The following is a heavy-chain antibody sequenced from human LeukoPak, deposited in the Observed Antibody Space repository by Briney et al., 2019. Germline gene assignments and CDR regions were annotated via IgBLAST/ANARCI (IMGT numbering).Heavy chain of an antibody. D-gene: IGHD3-22*01. CDR1: GGSISSSSYY. J-gene: IGHJ4*02. CDR3: ASQAYYYDSSGYLR. CDR2: ISYDGSNK. V-gene: IGHV3-30*03. Sequence: LSLTCIVSGGSISSSSYYWGWVRQAPGKGLEWVAVISYDGSNKYYADSVKGRFTISRDNSKNTLYLQMNSLRAEDTAVYYCASQAYYYDSSGYLRWGQGTLVTVSS.